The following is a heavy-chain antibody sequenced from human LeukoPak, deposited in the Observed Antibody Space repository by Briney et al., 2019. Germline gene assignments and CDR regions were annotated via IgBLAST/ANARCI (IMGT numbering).Heavy chain of an antibody. V-gene: IGHV1-18*01. J-gene: IGHJ6*02. CDR3: ARVGSSHYGMDV. CDR1: GGTFSSYA. Sequence: ASVKVSCKASGGTFSSYAISWVRQAPGQGLEWMGWISAYSGNTIYAQNLQGRVTMTTDTSTSTAYMELRSLRSDDTAVYYCARVGSSHYGMDVWGQGTTVTVSS. CDR2: ISAYSGNT. D-gene: IGHD3-10*01.